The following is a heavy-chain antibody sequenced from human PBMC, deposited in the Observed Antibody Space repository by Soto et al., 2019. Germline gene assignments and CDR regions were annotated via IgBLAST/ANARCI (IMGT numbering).Heavy chain of an antibody. CDR1: GGSISSXGSP. J-gene: IGHJ5*02. Sequence: QVQLQESGPGLVKPSETLSLTCTVSGGSISSXGSPWTXXRQXXGXGLEWIGYVYYTGRTLYTPSLKSRVSXSVDTSQNQXXXSXXXXTXXXXXXXXXXXXXXXAXXFGWFDPWGQGTLVIVSS. D-gene: IGHD3-10*01. CDR3: XXXXXXXAXXFGWFDP. V-gene: IGHV4-31*03. CDR2: VYYTGRT.